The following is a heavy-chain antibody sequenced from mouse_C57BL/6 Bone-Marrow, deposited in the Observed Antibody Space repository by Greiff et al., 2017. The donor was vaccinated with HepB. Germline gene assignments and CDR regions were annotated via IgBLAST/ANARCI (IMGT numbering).Heavy chain of an antibody. Sequence: ESGPGLVKPSQSLSLTCSVTGYSITSGYYWNWIRQFPGNKLEWMGYISYDGSTNYNPSLKNRISITRDTSKNQFFLKLNSVTTEDTATYYCAREGDGRGGYWGQGTTLTVSS. J-gene: IGHJ2*01. CDR2: ISYDGST. V-gene: IGHV3-6*01. CDR1: GYSITSGYY. CDR3: AREGDGRGGY. D-gene: IGHD2-3*01.